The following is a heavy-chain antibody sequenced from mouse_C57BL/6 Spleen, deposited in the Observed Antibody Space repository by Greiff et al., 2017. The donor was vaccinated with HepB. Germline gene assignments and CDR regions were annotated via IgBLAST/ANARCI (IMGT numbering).Heavy chain of an antibody. Sequence: VQLQESGAELARPGASVKLSCKASGYTFTSYGISWVKQRTGQGLEWIGEIYPRSGNTYYNEKFKGKATLTADKSSSTAYMELRSLTSEDSAVYFCARASISRYFDVWGTGTTVTVSS. V-gene: IGHV1-81*01. CDR2: IYPRSGNT. CDR3: ARASISRYFDV. D-gene: IGHD6-1*01. J-gene: IGHJ1*03. CDR1: GYTFTSYG.